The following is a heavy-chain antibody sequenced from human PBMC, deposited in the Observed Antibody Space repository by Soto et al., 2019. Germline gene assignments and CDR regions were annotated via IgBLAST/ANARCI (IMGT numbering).Heavy chain of an antibody. CDR1: GGSISSSSYY. D-gene: IGHD3-10*01. J-gene: IGHJ4*02. V-gene: IGHV4-39*01. CDR2: IYYGGST. Sequence: ETLSLTCTVSGGSISSSSYYWGWIRQPPGKGLEWIGSIYYGGSTYHNPSLKSRVSISVDTSKRQFSLKLSSVTAADTAVYYCARHFGQWIGRTHPYYFDYWGQGTLVTVSS. CDR3: ARHFGQWIGRTHPYYFDY.